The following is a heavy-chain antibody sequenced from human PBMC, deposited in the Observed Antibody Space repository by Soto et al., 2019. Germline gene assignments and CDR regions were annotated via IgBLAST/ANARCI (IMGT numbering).Heavy chain of an antibody. J-gene: IGHJ3*02. V-gene: IGHV3-48*01. CDR2: ISSSSSTI. CDR3: ASPLGYCSGGSCRDAFDI. D-gene: IGHD2-15*01. CDR1: GFTFSSYW. Sequence: GGSLRLSCAASGFTFSSYWMHWVRQAPGKGLELFLYISSSSSTIYYADSVKGRFTISRDNAKISLYLQMNSLRAEDTAVFYCASPLGYCSGGSCRDAFDIWGQGTMVTVSS.